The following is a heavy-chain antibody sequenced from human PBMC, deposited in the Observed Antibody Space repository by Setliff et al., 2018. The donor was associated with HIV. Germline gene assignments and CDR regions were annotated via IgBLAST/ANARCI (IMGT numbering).Heavy chain of an antibody. CDR2: IYHSGST. Sequence: SETLSLTCAVSGYSISSGYYWGWIRQPPGKGMEWIGSIYHSGSTYYNPSLKSLVTISVDTSKNKFSLKLSSMTAADTAVYYCARMYSGYDWSPAGARTRYFDYWGQGTLVTVSS. V-gene: IGHV4-38-2*01. CDR3: ARMYSGYDWSPAGARTRYFDY. CDR1: GYSISSGYY. D-gene: IGHD5-12*01. J-gene: IGHJ4*02.